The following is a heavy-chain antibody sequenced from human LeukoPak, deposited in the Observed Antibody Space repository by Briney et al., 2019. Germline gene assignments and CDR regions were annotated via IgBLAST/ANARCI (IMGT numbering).Heavy chain of an antibody. CDR3: AKGSSGYFADL. J-gene: IGHJ5*02. D-gene: IGHD3-22*01. CDR2: ISNDGGGT. Sequence: GGSLRLSCTASGFIFNNFGLMWVRQAPGKGLEWVSAISNDGGGTTYADFVKGRFTISRDNSKNTLFLQMNSLRAEDTALYYCAKGSSGYFADLWGQGALVTVSS. V-gene: IGHV3-23*01. CDR1: GFIFNNFG.